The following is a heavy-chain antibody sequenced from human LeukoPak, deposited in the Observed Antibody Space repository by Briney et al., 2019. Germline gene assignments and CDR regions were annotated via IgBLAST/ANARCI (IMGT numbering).Heavy chain of an antibody. D-gene: IGHD3-16*01. CDR2: INPSGGST. CDR3: ARDSRSFIVMITEPRKNLVDY. V-gene: IGHV1-46*01. CDR1: GYTFTSYY. Sequence: GASVKVSCKASGYTFTSYYMHWVRQAPGQGLEWMGIINPSGGSTSYAQKFQGRVTMTRDTSTSTVYMELSSLRSEDTAVYYCARDSRSFIVMITEPRKNLVDYWGQGTLVTVSS. J-gene: IGHJ4*02.